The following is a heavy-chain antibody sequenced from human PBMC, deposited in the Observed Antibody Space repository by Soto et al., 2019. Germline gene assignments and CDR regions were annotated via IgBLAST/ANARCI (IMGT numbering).Heavy chain of an antibody. CDR2: IIPIFGTA. CDR3: ARGIAVAGSFDY. Sequence: PVKVSCKASGGTFSSYAISWVRQAPGQGLEWMGGIIPIFGTATYAQKFQGRVTITADESTSTAYMELSSLRSEDTAVYYCARGIAVAGSFDYWGQGTLVTVSS. D-gene: IGHD6-19*01. V-gene: IGHV1-69*13. J-gene: IGHJ4*02. CDR1: GGTFSSYA.